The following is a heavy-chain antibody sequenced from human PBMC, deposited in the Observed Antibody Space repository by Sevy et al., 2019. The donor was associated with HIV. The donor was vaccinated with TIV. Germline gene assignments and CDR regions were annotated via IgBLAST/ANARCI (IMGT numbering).Heavy chain of an antibody. CDR3: ARDSPAQYYDSSGYHKAFDI. D-gene: IGHD3-22*01. J-gene: IGHJ3*02. Sequence: SETLSLTCTVSGGSISSGDYYWSWIRQPPGKGLEWIGYSYYSGSTYYNPSLKSRVTISVDTSKNQFSLKLSSVTAADTAVYYCARDSPAQYYDSSGYHKAFDIWGQGTMVTVSS. CDR2: SYYSGST. CDR1: GGSISSGDYY. V-gene: IGHV4-30-4*01.